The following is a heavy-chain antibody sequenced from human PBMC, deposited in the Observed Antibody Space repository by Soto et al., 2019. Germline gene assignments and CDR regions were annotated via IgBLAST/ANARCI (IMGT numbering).Heavy chain of an antibody. CDR2: IYYSGAT. CDR1: GGSISSGDYY. Sequence: SETLSLTCTVSGGSISSGDYYWSWIRQPPGKGLEWIGYIYYSGATNYNPSLKSRVTMSIDTSKNQFSLQLNSVTAADTAVYYCARGFAIDWYTYYFDYWGQGPLVTVSS. J-gene: IGHJ4*02. CDR3: ARGFAIDWYTYYFDY. V-gene: IGHV4-30-4*01. D-gene: IGHD3-9*01.